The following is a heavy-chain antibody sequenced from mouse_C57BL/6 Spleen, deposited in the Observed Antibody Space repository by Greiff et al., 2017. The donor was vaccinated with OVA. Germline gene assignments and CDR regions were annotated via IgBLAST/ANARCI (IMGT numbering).Heavy chain of an antibody. CDR2: IDPYDSYT. CDR3: ARTTTVGYFDV. J-gene: IGHJ1*03. V-gene: IGHV1-69*01. Sequence: QVQLQQPGAELVMPGASVKLSCKASGYTFTSYWMHWVKQRPGQGLEWIGEIDPYDSYTNYNQKFKGKSTLTEDKSSSTAYMQLSSLTSEDSAVYYCARTTTVGYFDVWGTGTTVTVSS. D-gene: IGHD1-1*01. CDR1: GYTFTSYW.